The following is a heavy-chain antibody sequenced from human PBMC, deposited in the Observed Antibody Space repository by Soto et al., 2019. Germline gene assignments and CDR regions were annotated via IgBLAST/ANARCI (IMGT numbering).Heavy chain of an antibody. CDR2: IYYSGST. J-gene: IGHJ6*03. CDR3: ARGRGYCSSTSCSRPSPDPYYYYYYMDV. Sequence: QVQLQESGPGLVKPSQTLSLTCTVSGGSISSGGYYWSWIRQHPGKGLEWIGYIYYSGSTYYNPSLKSRVTISVDPSKNQFSLKLSSVTAADTAVYYCARGRGYCSSTSCSRPSPDPYYYYYYMDVWGKGTTVTVSS. CDR1: GGSISSGGYY. D-gene: IGHD2-2*01. V-gene: IGHV4-31*03.